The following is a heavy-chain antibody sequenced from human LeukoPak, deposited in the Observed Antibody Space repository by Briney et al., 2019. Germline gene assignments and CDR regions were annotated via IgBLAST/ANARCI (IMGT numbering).Heavy chain of an antibody. CDR1: GFTFSSYA. Sequence: PGGSLRLSCAASGFTFSSYAMSWVRQAPGKGLEWVSSISSSSSYIYYADSVKGRFTISRDNAKNSLYLQMNSLRAEDTAVYYCARGKGMKIAAPVSSWGQGTLVTVSS. J-gene: IGHJ4*02. CDR2: ISSSSSYI. CDR3: ARGKGMKIAAPVSS. D-gene: IGHD6-6*01. V-gene: IGHV3-21*01.